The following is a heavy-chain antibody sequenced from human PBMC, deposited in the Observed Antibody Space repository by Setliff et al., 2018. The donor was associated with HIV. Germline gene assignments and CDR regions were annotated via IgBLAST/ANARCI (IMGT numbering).Heavy chain of an antibody. D-gene: IGHD3-9*01. Sequence: GGSLRLSCAASGFTFSSYSMNWVRQAPGKGLEWVASISSSGAHIYYADSLKGRFTISRDNGKNSLFLRMNSLRAEDTAVYYCARGGRLQYFDWPSYAMDVWGQGTTVTVSS. CDR2: ISSSGAHI. CDR1: GFTFSSYS. V-gene: IGHV3-21*06. CDR3: ARGGRLQYFDWPSYAMDV. J-gene: IGHJ6*02.